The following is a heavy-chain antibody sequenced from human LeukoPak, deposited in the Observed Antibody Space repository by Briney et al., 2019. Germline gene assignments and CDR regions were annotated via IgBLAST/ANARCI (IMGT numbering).Heavy chain of an antibody. CDR2: INHSGST. CDR1: GGSFSGYY. D-gene: IGHD4-23*01. J-gene: IGHJ4*02. V-gene: IGHV4-34*01. CDR3: ARGYVDVVVTRHFDY. Sequence: SETLSLTCAVYGGSFSGYYRSWIRQPPGKGLEWIGEINHSGSTNYNPSLKSRVTISVDTSKNQFSLKLSSVTAADTAVYYCARGYVDVVVTRHFDYWGQGTLVTVSS.